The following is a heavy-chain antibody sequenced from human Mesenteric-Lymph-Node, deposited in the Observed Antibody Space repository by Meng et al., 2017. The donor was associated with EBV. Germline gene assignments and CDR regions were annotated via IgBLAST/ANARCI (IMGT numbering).Heavy chain of an antibody. CDR2: VYHSGTT. V-gene: IGHV4-4*02. CDR3: ASASDGYNFGIDR. Sequence: QVQLLESGPGLVKPSGTRSLTCAVSDDSIIGSTWWTWVRQPPGKGLEWIGEVYHSGTTNYNPSLKIRVTISVDKSENQFSLNLSSVTAADTAVYYCASASDGYNFGIDRWGQGTLVTASS. J-gene: IGHJ5*02. D-gene: IGHD3-3*01. CDR1: DDSIIGSTW.